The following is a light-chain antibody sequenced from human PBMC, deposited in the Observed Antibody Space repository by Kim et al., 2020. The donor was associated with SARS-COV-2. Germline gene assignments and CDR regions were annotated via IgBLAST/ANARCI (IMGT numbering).Light chain of an antibody. CDR2: WAS. Sequence: DIVMTQSPDSMAVSLGERATINCKSSQSVLYSSTNKNYLAWFQQKPAQPPKLLIYWASTRDSGVPVRFSGSGSGTEFTLTISTLQAEDVAVYYCQQYYDTPYTFGQGTKLEI. CDR3: QQYYDTPYT. V-gene: IGKV4-1*01. CDR1: QSVLYSSTNKNY. J-gene: IGKJ2*01.